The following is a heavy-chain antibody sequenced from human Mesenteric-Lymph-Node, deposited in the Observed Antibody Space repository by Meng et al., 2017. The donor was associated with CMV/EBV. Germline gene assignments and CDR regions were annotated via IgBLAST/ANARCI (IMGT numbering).Heavy chain of an antibody. CDR3: AREGTLSEDGDGWLDP. Sequence: GESLKISCAASGFTFTNNWMAWVRQAPGTGLEWVANINQDGSEKHYVDSVRGRFSISRDNAKNSLSLQMNSLRVEDTAVYYCAREGTLSEDGDGWLDPWGLGTLVTVSS. CDR1: GFTFTNNW. J-gene: IGHJ5*02. D-gene: IGHD3-10*01. CDR2: INQDGSEK. V-gene: IGHV3-7*01.